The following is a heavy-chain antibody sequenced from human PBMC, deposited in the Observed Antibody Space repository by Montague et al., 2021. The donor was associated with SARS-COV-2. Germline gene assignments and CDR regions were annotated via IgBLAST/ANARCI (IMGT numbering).Heavy chain of an antibody. V-gene: IGHV4-39*01. CDR3: ARLESSWWFFDY. D-gene: IGHD2-8*02. Sequence: SETLSLTCTVSGGSISSSSYYWGWIRQPPGKGLEWIGSIYYSGNTYYNPSLKSRVTISVDTSKNQFSLKLSSVTAADMAVYCCARLESSWWFFDYWGQGTLVTVSS. J-gene: IGHJ4*02. CDR1: GGSISSSSYY. CDR2: IYYSGNT.